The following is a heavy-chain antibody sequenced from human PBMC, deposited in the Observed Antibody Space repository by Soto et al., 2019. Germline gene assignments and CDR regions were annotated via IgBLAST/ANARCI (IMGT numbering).Heavy chain of an antibody. CDR1: GGTFNNYP. J-gene: IGHJ2*01. D-gene: IGHD5-12*01. V-gene: IGHV1-69*12. Sequence: QVQLVQSGAEVKKPGSSVKVSCKASGGTFNNYPISWVRQAPGQGLEWMGGIIPICGTVNYAQKFQGRVTITADESTSTAYMELSSLRSEDTAVYYCARGNHRWLQLWYFDLWGRGTLVTVSS. CDR2: IIPICGTV. CDR3: ARGNHRWLQLWYFDL.